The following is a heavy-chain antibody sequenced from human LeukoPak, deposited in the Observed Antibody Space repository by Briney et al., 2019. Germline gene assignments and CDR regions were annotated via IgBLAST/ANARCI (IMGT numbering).Heavy chain of an antibody. CDR1: GFTFSDYY. V-gene: IGHV3-11*01. CDR3: AKEDRLGYGLPHDY. Sequence: GGSLRLSCAASGFTFSDYYMSWIRQAPGKGLEWVSYISSSGSTIYYADSVKGRFTISRDNAKNSLYLQMNSLRAEDTAVYYCAKEDRLGYGLPHDYWGQGTLVTVSS. J-gene: IGHJ4*02. D-gene: IGHD5-18*01. CDR2: ISSSGSTI.